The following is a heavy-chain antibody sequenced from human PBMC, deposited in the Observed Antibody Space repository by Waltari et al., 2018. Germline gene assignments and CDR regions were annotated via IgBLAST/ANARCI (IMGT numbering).Heavy chain of an antibody. D-gene: IGHD6-13*01. CDR1: GGSISSYY. CDR3: ARDSLVGSSWYEGYYFDY. Sequence: QVQLQESGPGLVKPSETLSLTCTVSGGSISSYYWSWIRQPAGKGLEWIGRIYTSGSTNYNPSLKSRVTMSVDTSKNQFSLKLSSVTAADTAVYYCARDSLVGSSWYEGYYFDYWGKGTLVTVSS. CDR2: IYTSGST. V-gene: IGHV4-4*07. J-gene: IGHJ4*02.